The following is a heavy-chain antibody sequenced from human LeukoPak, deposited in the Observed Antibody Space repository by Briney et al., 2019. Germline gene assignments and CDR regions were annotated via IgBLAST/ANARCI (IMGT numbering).Heavy chain of an antibody. J-gene: IGHJ4*02. CDR1: GYTFTSYG. D-gene: IGHD5-12*01. Sequence: ASVKVSCKASGYTFTSYGISWVRQAPGQGLEWMGWISAYNGNTNYAQKLQGRVTMTTDTSTSTAYMELRSLRSDDTAVYYCARDLDGYNFSYYFDYWGQGTLVTVSS. CDR2: ISAYNGNT. CDR3: ARDLDGYNFSYYFDY. V-gene: IGHV1-18*01.